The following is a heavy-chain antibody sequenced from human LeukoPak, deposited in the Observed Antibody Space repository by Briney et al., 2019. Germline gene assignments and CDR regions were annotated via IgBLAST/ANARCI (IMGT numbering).Heavy chain of an antibody. CDR3: ARSTAMVRVYFDY. CDR1: GFTFSTYS. V-gene: IGHV3-66*01. D-gene: IGHD5-18*01. J-gene: IGHJ4*02. Sequence: TGGSLRLSCAASGFTFSTYSMSWVRQAPGKGLEWVSVIYSGGSTYYADSVKGRFTISRDNSKNTLYLQMNSLRAEDTAVYYCARSTAMVRVYFDYWGQGTLVTVSS. CDR2: IYSGGST.